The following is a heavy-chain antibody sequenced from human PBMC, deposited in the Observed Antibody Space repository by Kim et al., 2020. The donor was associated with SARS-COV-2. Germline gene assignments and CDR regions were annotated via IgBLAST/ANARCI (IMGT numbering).Heavy chain of an antibody. CDR2: INPSGGST. Sequence: ASVKVSCKASGYTFTSYYMHWVRQAPGQGLEWMGIINPSGGSTSYAQKFQGRVTMTRDTSTSTVYMELSSLRSEDTAVYYCARDLPPPSTQNGYSSGPGGMDVWGQGTTVTVSS. D-gene: IGHD6-19*01. J-gene: IGHJ6*02. CDR3: ARDLPPPSTQNGYSSGPGGMDV. V-gene: IGHV1-46*01. CDR1: GYTFTSYY.